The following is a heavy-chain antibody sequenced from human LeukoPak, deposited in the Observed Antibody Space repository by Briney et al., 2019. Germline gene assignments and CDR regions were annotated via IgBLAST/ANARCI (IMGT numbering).Heavy chain of an antibody. J-gene: IGHJ3*02. CDR3: ATGYSYGHEAFDI. Sequence: GGSLRLSCVASGFTFSDYYMSWIRQAPGKGLEWVSYIGGSCSPIYYADSLKGRFTISRDNAKNSLYLQMNSLRAEDTAVYYCATGYSYGHEAFDIWGQGTMVTVSS. CDR1: GFTFSDYY. D-gene: IGHD5-18*01. CDR2: IGGSCSPI. V-gene: IGHV3-11*01.